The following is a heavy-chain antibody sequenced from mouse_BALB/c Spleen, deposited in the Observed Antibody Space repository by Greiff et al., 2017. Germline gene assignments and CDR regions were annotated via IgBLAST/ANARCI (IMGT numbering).Heavy chain of an antibody. CDR1: GFSLTSYG. CDR3: ARDRPPFAY. V-gene: IGHV2-9*02. Sequence: QVQLQESGPGLVAPSQSLSITCTVSGFSLTSYGVHWVRQPPGKGLEWLGVIWAGGSTNYNSALMSRLSISKDNSKSQVFLKMNSLQTDDTAMYYCARDRPPFAYWGQGTLVTVSA. J-gene: IGHJ3*01. CDR2: IWAGGST.